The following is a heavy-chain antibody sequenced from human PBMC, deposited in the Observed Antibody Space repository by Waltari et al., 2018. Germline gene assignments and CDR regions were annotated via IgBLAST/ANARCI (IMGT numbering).Heavy chain of an antibody. CDR1: GFPFSSAR. Sequence: EVQLVESGGGLVKPGGSLRLPCDASGFPFSSARMTCFRHAPGKGLEWVSSISSSSSYIYYADSVQGRFTISRDNAKNSLYLQMNSLRAEDAAVYYCARGAGGSLFDYWGQGTLVTVSS. CDR2: ISSSSSYI. J-gene: IGHJ4*02. CDR3: ARGAGGSLFDY. D-gene: IGHD2-15*01. V-gene: IGHV3-21*01.